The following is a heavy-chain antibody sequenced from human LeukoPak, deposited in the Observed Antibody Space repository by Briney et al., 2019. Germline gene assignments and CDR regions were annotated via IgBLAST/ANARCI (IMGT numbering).Heavy chain of an antibody. CDR2: IGTGGHT. J-gene: IGHJ3*01. CDR1: GFTFSNYD. CDR3: TRGGPEAPFDV. V-gene: IGHV3-13*01. Sequence: GGSLRLSCSASGFTFSNYDMHWVRQEKGKGLEWVSSIGTGGHTHYAPSVKGRFTISRENAENSLYLQMNRLRAGDTAIYYCTRGGPEAPFDVWGQGTMVAVSS.